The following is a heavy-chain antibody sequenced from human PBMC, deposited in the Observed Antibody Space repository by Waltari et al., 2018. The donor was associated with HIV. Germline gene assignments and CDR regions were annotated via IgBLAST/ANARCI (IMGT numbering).Heavy chain of an antibody. V-gene: IGHV1-3*01. J-gene: IGHJ5*02. Sequence: QVQLVQSGAEVKKPGASVKVSCKASGYTFTSYAMHWVRQAPGQRLEWMGWINAGNGNTKYSQKFHGRVTITRDTSASTAYMELSSLRSEDTAVYYCARGVTKNWFDPWGQGTLVTVSS. D-gene: IGHD4-17*01. CDR1: GYTFTSYA. CDR3: ARGVTKNWFDP. CDR2: INAGNGNT.